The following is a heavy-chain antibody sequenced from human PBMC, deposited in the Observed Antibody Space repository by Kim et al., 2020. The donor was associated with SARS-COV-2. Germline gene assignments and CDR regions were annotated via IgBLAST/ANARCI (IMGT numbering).Heavy chain of an antibody. CDR1: EFTFSTYA. CDR3: AKLMTTSSYSAMDV. CDR2: IPSSGTTT. J-gene: IGHJ6*02. D-gene: IGHD2-2*01. V-gene: IGHV3-23*05. Sequence: GGSLRLSCATSEFTFSTYAVSWVRQAPGKGLEWVSAIPSSGTTTYYADSVRGRFTISRDNSMNTLSLQMNSLRADDTAVYYCAKLMTTSSYSAMDVWGQGNTVTVSS.